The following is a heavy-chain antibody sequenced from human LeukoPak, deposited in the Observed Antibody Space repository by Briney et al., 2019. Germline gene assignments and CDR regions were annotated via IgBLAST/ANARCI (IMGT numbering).Heavy chain of an antibody. D-gene: IGHD2-2*01. V-gene: IGHV1-18*01. Sequence: ASVKVSCKASGYTFNHHGISWVRQAPGQGLEWMGWISAYNGDTNYGSRFQGRVTVTTDTSTSTAYMELRSLTFDDTAVYYCARDPSNTSGRMTWFDLWGQGTLVIVSS. CDR3: ARDPSNTSGRMTWFDL. J-gene: IGHJ5*02. CDR1: GYTFNHHG. CDR2: ISAYNGDT.